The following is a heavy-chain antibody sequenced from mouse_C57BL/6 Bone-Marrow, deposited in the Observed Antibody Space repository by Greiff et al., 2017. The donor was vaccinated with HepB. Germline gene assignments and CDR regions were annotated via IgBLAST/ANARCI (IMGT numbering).Heavy chain of an antibody. CDR2: ISYSGST. Sequence: EVQLQESGPGLAKPSQTLSLTCSVTGYSITSDYWNWIRKLPGNKLEYMGYISYSGSTYYNPSLKSRISITRDTSKNQYYLQLNSVTTEDTATYYCASPCYMEPNFDYWGQGTTLTVSS. V-gene: IGHV3-8*01. CDR3: ASPCYMEPNFDY. CDR1: GYSITSDY. J-gene: IGHJ2*01. D-gene: IGHD2-12*01.